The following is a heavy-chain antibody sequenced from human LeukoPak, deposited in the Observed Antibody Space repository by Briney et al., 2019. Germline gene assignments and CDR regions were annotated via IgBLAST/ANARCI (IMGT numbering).Heavy chain of an antibody. CDR1: GGSISRGGYS. CDR2: IYHSGST. CDR3: ARGKYYGSGSYFDY. J-gene: IGHJ4*02. V-gene: IGHV4-30-2*01. D-gene: IGHD3-10*01. Sequence: PSQTLSLTCAVSGGSISRGGYSWSWIRQPPGKGLEWIGYIYHSGSTYYNPSLKSRVTISVDRSKNQFSLKLSSVTAADTAVYYCARGKYYGSGSYFDYWGQGTLVTVSS.